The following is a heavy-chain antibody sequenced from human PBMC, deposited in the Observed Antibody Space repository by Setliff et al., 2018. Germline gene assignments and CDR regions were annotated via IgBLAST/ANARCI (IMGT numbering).Heavy chain of an antibody. Sequence: GGSLRLSCATSGFTFSSYAMSWVRQAPGKGLEWVSAMSASGTSTYHADSVKGRFTISGDNSKNTLYLQMNSLRAEDTAMYYCARDMSPDIMWELPVDSWGQGTLVTVSS. CDR1: GFTFSSYA. V-gene: IGHV3-23*01. CDR3: ARDMSPDIMWELPVDS. CDR2: MSASGTST. J-gene: IGHJ4*02. D-gene: IGHD1-26*01.